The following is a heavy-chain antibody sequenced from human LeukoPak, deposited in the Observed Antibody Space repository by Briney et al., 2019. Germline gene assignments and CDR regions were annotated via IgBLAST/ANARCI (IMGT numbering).Heavy chain of an antibody. CDR3: ARYCSSTSCYRGGHDAFDI. CDR2: IYYSGST. D-gene: IGHD2-2*02. V-gene: IGHV4-61*08. CDR1: GGSISSGGYY. J-gene: IGHJ3*02. Sequence: SQTLSLTCTVSGGSISSGGYYWSWIRQHPGKGLEWIGYIYYSGSTNYNPSLKSRVTISVDTSKNQFSLKLSSVTAADTAVYYCARYCSSTSCYRGGHDAFDIWGQGTMVTVSS.